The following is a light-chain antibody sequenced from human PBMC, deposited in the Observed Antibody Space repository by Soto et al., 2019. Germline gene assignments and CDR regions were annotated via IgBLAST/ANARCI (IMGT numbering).Light chain of an antibody. CDR1: QGIRDY. Sequence: DIQMTQSPSSLSASVGDRVTITCRASQGIRDYLAWYQQKPGKAPNLLIYGASSLQSGVPSRFSGSGSGTDFTLTISSLQPEDGATYYCQKYDSAPSTFGPGTRVDI. CDR2: GAS. J-gene: IGKJ3*01. CDR3: QKYDSAPST. V-gene: IGKV1-27*01.